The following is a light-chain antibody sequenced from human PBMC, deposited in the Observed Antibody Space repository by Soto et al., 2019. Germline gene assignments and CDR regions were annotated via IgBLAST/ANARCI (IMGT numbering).Light chain of an antibody. V-gene: IGKV1-39*01. CDR2: AAS. CDR3: QQSYSFPHT. Sequence: DIQMTQSPSSLSASVGDRVTIICRASQSISGYLNWYQQKPGRAPSLLIYAASGLQSGVPSRFSGSGSGTDFTLTISSLQPEDFATYYCQQSYSFPHTFGGGTKVEIK. J-gene: IGKJ4*01. CDR1: QSISGY.